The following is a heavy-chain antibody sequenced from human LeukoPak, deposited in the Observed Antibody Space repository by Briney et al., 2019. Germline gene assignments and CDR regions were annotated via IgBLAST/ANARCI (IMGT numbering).Heavy chain of an antibody. J-gene: IGHJ4*02. D-gene: IGHD4-17*01. CDR3: AKDPTNDYGDYRDSFG. V-gene: IGHV3-64*01. CDR2: ISSNGGST. CDR1: GFTFSSYA. Sequence: GGSLRLSCAASGFTFSSYAMHWVRQAPGKGLEYVSAISSNGGSTYYANSVKGRFTISRDNSKNTLYLQMDSLRAEDTAVYYCAKDPTNDYGDYRDSFGWGQGTLVTVSS.